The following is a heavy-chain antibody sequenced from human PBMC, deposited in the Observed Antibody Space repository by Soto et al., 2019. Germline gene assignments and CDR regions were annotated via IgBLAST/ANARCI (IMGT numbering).Heavy chain of an antibody. CDR2: ISSSSSYI. V-gene: IGHV3-21*01. J-gene: IGHJ5*02. D-gene: IGHD6-19*01. Sequence: EVQLVESGGGLVKPGGSLRLSCAASGFTFSSYSMNWVRQAPGKGLEWVSSISSSSSYIYYADSVKGRFTISRDNAKNSLCLQMNSLGAEDTAVYYCATIEIIAVAGGTNWFDPWGQGTLVTVSS. CDR1: GFTFSSYS. CDR3: ATIEIIAVAGGTNWFDP.